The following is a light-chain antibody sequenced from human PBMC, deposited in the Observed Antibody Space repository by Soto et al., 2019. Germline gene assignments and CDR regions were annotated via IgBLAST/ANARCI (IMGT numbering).Light chain of an antibody. CDR1: QSVSSRS. CDR3: QQYDSSPQT. J-gene: IGKJ1*01. V-gene: IGKV3-20*01. Sequence: EIVLTQSPGTLSLSPGERATLSCRASQSVSSRSLAWYQQKPGQAPRLLISGASSRAADIPDRFSGSGSGTDFTLTINRLEPEDFAVYYCQQYDSSPQTFGQGTKVDLK. CDR2: GAS.